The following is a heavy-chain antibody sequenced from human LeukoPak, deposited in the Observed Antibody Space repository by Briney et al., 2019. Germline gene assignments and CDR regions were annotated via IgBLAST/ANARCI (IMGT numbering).Heavy chain of an antibody. V-gene: IGHV1-46*01. J-gene: IGHJ4*02. CDR2: INPSGGST. CDR1: GYTFTSYY. D-gene: IGHD2-15*01. CDR3: AREGYCSGGSCPFDY. Sequence: ASVKVSCKASGYTFTSYYMHWVRQAPGQGLEWMGIINPSGGSTSYAQKFQGRVTMTRDMSTSTVYMELSSLRSEDTAVYYCAREGYCSGGSCPFDYWGQGTLVTVSS.